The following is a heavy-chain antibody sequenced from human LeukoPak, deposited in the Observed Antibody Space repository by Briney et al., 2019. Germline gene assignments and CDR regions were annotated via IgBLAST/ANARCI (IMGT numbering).Heavy chain of an antibody. J-gene: IGHJ5*02. CDR3: ARDSVGYYSLGFDP. D-gene: IGHD1-26*01. CDR1: GGSISSGSYY. CDR2: IYTSGST. V-gene: IGHV4-61*02. Sequence: SQTLSLTCTVSGGSISSGSYYWSWIRQPAGKGLEWIGRIYTSGSTNYNPSLKSRVTISVDTSKNQFSLKLSSVTAADTAVYYCARDSVGYYSLGFDPWGQGTLVTVSS.